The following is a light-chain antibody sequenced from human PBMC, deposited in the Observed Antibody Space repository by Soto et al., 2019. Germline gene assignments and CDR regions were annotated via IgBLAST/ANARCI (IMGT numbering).Light chain of an antibody. J-gene: IGKJ3*01. CDR2: GAS. CDR1: QTVSDMY. Sequence: EIVLTQSPDTLSLSPGERATLSCRASQTVSDMYLAWYQQRRGQSPRLLIYGASGRAPGIPARFSGSGSGTDFTLTINSLEPEDVAVYYCQHLARGARPCGPGTKVDIK. V-gene: IGKV3-20*01. CDR3: QHLARGARP.